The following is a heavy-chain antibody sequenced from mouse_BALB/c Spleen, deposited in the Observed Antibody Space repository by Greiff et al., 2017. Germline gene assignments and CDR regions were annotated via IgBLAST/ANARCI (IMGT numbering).Heavy chain of an antibody. CDR3: ARMRDYDVRYAMDY. V-gene: IGHV1-14*01. CDR2: INPYNDGT. J-gene: IGHJ4*01. CDR1: GYTFTSYV. D-gene: IGHD2-4*01. Sequence: EVQLQQSGPELVKPGASVKMSCKASGYTFTSYVMHWVKQKPGQGLEWIGYINPYNDGTKYNEKFKGKATLTSDKSSSTAYMELSSLTSEDSAVYYCARMRDYDVRYAMDYWGQGTSVTVSS.